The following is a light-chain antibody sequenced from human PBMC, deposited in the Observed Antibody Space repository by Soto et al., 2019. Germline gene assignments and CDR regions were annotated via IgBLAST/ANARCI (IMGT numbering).Light chain of an antibody. Sequence: QSALTQPASVSGSPGQSITISCTGISSDVGGYNYVSWYQQHPGKAPKLMIYDVSNRPSGVSNRFSGSKSGNTASLTISGLQAEDEADYYCSSYTSSSTIFGGGNKLTVL. CDR2: DVS. CDR1: SSDVGGYNY. V-gene: IGLV2-14*01. J-gene: IGLJ2*01. CDR3: SSYTSSSTI.